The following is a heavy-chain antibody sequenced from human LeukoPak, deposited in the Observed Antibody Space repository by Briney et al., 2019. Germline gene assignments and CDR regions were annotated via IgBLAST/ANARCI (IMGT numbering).Heavy chain of an antibody. D-gene: IGHD3-22*01. J-gene: IGHJ4*02. CDR1: GFTFDNFA. CDR3: ARDPRGPTGYDSPGRDTFDY. CDR2: VFYDGSIY. V-gene: IGHV3-30*04. Sequence: PGGSLRLSCAASGFTFDNFAMHWVRQAPGKGLEWVAVVFYDGSIYYYADSVKGRFTISRDNSRNTLYLQMRSLRPDDTAIYYCARDPRGPTGYDSPGRDTFDYWGQGSLVAVSS.